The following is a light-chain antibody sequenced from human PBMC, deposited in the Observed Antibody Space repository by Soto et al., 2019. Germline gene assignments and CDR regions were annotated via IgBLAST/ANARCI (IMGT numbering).Light chain of an antibody. CDR1: QSISSW. V-gene: IGKV1-5*01. CDR3: QQYNSYQWT. CDR2: DAS. Sequence: DIQMSQSPSTLSASVKDRVTITCRASQSISSWLAWYQQKPGKAPNLLIYDASNLESGVPSRFSGSGSGTEFTLTISSLQPDDFATYYCQQYNSYQWTFGQGTKVDIK. J-gene: IGKJ1*01.